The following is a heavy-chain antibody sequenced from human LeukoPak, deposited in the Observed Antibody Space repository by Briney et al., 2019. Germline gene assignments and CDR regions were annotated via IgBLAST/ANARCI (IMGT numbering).Heavy chain of an antibody. CDR2: INPNSGGT. D-gene: IGHD5-12*01. Sequence: ASVKVSCKASGYTFTGYYMHWVRQAPGQGLEWMGWINPNSGGTNYAQKFQGRVTMTRDTSISTAYMELSRLRSDDTAVYYCARAAKIVATINWFDPWGQGTLVTVSS. CDR3: ARAAKIVATINWFDP. CDR1: GYTFTGYY. J-gene: IGHJ5*02. V-gene: IGHV1-2*02.